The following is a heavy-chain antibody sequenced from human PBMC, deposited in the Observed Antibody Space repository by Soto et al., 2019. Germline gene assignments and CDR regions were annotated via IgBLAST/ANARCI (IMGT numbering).Heavy chain of an antibody. CDR3: ARDLVGAIETYYYYGMDV. V-gene: IGHV1-18*04. CDR1: GYTFTSYG. CDR2: ISAYNGNT. Sequence: GASVKVSCKASGYTFTSYGISWVRQAPGQGLEWMGWISAYNGNTSYAQKLQGRVTMTTDTSTSTAYMELRSLRSDDTAVYYCARDLVGAIETYYYYGMDVWGQGTTVTVS. J-gene: IGHJ6*02. D-gene: IGHD1-26*01.